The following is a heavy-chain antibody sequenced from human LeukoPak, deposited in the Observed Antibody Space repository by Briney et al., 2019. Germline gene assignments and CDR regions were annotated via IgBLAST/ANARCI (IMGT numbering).Heavy chain of an antibody. CDR3: ARIGPLGYFDWLSPYYFDY. D-gene: IGHD3-9*01. CDR2: IYYSGST. Sequence: PSETLSLTCTVSGGPISSYYWSWIRQPPGKGLEWIGYIYYSGSTNYNPSLKSRVTISVDTSKNQFSLKLSSVTAADTAVYYCARIGPLGYFDWLSPYYFDYWGQGTLVTVSS. V-gene: IGHV4-59*01. CDR1: GGPISSYY. J-gene: IGHJ4*02.